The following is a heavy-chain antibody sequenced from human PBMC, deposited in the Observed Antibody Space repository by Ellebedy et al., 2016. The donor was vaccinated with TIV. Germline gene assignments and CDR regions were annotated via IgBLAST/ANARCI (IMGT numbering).Heavy chain of an antibody. CDR3: AKGRGGGSDSSAPRYYFDY. V-gene: IGHV3-23*01. J-gene: IGHJ4*02. Sequence: GESLKISCVASGFTFSKYGMNWVRQAPGKGLEWVSTISHTGSRTYYADSVEGRFIISRDNSKKTLYLQMNSLRAEDTAVYYCAKGRGGGSDSSAPRYYFDYWGLGTLVTVSS. CDR2: ISHTGSRT. CDR1: GFTFSKYG. D-gene: IGHD3-22*01.